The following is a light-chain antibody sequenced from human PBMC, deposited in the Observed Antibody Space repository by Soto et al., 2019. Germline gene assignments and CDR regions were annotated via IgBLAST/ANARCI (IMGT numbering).Light chain of an antibody. CDR3: QQYSSWLWT. CDR1: QSVSSN. CDR2: DTS. V-gene: IGKV3-15*01. Sequence: EIVMTQSPATLSLSPGERATLSCRASQSVSSNLAWYQQKPGQAPRLLIHDTSTRATDIPARFSGSGSGTEFTLTISSLQSEDFAVYYCQQYSSWLWTFGQGTRWIS. J-gene: IGKJ1*01.